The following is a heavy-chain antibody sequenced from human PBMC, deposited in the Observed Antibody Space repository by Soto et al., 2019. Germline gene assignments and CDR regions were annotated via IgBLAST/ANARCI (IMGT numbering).Heavy chain of an antibody. Sequence: GGSLRLSCAASGFTFSSYGMHWVRQAPGKGLEWVAVISYDGSNKYYADSVKGRFTISRDNSKNTLYLQMNSLRAEDTAVYYCAKDGNIVVVPAAPYYYYYMDVWGKGTTVTVSS. CDR3: AKDGNIVVVPAAPYYYYYMDV. CDR1: GFTFSSYG. CDR2: ISYDGSNK. D-gene: IGHD2-2*01. J-gene: IGHJ6*03. V-gene: IGHV3-30*18.